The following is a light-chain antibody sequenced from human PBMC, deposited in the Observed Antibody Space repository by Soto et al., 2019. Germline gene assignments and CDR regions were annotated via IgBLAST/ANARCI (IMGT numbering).Light chain of an antibody. Sequence: EIVLTQSPGTLSLSPGERATLSCRASQSVSSRDLAWYQQKPGQAPRLLIYGSSSRATGIPDRFSGSGSGTDFTLTISRLEPEDFAVYYCQQYGSSITFGPGTKVDIK. V-gene: IGKV3-20*01. CDR2: GSS. CDR1: QSVSSRD. J-gene: IGKJ3*01. CDR3: QQYGSSIT.